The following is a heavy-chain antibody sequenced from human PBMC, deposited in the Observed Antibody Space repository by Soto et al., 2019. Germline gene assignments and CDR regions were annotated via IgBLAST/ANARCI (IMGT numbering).Heavy chain of an antibody. D-gene: IGHD1-1*01. CDR2: NYYSGST. V-gene: IGHV4-39*01. Sequence: QLQLQESGPGLVKPSETLSLTCTVSGGSISSSSYYWGWIRQPPGKGLEWIGSNYYSGSTYYNPSLKSRVTISVDTSKNQSSLKLSSVTAADTAVYYCASQARPYYYYGMDVWGKGTTVTVSS. CDR1: GGSISSSSYY. CDR3: ASQARPYYYYGMDV. J-gene: IGHJ6*04.